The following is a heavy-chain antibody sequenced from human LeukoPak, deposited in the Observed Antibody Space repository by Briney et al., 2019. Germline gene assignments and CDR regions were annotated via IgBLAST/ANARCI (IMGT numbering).Heavy chain of an antibody. CDR2: IDHSGST. Sequence: SETLSLTCTVSGGSITSHYWSWIRQPPGKGLEWIGYIDHSGSTNYNPSLTSRVTISVDTSKNQSSLKLTYVTAADTAVYYCARDPSGYDYYFDYWGQGSLVTVSS. V-gene: IGHV4-59*11. D-gene: IGHD5-12*01. CDR1: GGSITSHY. J-gene: IGHJ4*02. CDR3: ARDPSGYDYYFDY.